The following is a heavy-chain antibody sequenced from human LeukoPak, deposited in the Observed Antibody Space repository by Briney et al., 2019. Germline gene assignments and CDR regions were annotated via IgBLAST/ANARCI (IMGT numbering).Heavy chain of an antibody. CDR2: ITGSDGST. CDR1: GFSFSSYS. CDR3: AKMSYSTGWYVDF. D-gene: IGHD6-19*01. V-gene: IGHV3-23*01. Sequence: PGGSLRLSCAASGFSFSSYSMNWVRQAPEKGLEWVSGITGSDGSTYYADSVKGRFTISRDNSKNTLYLQMSSLRAEDTAVYYCAKMSYSTGWYVDFCGQGTLVTVSS. J-gene: IGHJ4*02.